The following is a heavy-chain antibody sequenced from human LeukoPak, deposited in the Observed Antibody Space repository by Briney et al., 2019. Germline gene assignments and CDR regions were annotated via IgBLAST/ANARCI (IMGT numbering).Heavy chain of an antibody. CDR3: AKVWSSGHIDY. J-gene: IGHJ4*02. Sequence: PGGSLRLSCAASGFTFSSYAMSWVRQAPGKGLEWVSGISGSGANTHYADSVKGRLTISRDNSKNTLYLQMNSLRAEDTAVYYCAKVWSSGHIDYWGQGTLVTVSS. V-gene: IGHV3-23*01. D-gene: IGHD3-22*01. CDR2: ISGSGANT. CDR1: GFTFSSYA.